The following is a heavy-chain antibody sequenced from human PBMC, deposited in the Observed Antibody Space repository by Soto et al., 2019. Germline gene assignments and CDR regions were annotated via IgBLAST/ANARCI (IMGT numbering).Heavy chain of an antibody. CDR3: ARFDPGPYYFDF. D-gene: IGHD3-9*01. CDR1: GGFISTGGYY. V-gene: IGHV4-31*11. Sequence: NPSETLSLTCGVSGGFISTGGYYWNWIRQHPGEGLEWIGYIHDSGSTYDNPSLRGRVTMSLDTSNNQFSLKLSSVTAADTAIYYCARFDPGPYYFDFWGRGTLVTVSS. CDR2: IHDSGST. J-gene: IGHJ4*02.